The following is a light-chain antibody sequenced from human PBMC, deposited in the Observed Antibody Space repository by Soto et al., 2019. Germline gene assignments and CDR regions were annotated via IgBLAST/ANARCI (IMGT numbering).Light chain of an antibody. V-gene: IGLV1-51*01. CDR2: DNN. Sequence: SVLTQPPSVSAAPGQKVTIPCSGGSSNIGSNDVCWYQQVPGTAPKVLIYDNNKRPSGIPDRFSGSKPGTSATLGISGLQTGDEADYYCGTWHSDSYVFGSGTKVTVL. J-gene: IGLJ1*01. CDR1: SSNIGSND. CDR3: GTWHSDSYV.